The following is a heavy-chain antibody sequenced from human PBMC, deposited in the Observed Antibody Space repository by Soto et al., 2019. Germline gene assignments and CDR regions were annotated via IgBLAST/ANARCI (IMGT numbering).Heavy chain of an antibody. J-gene: IGHJ4*02. CDR1: GFTFSSYS. V-gene: IGHV3-21*01. CDR2: ISSSSSYI. D-gene: IGHD1-26*01. CDR3: ARVGLGATTFDY. Sequence: EVQLVESGGGLVKPGWSLRLSCAASGFTFSSYSMNWVRQAPGKGLEWVSSISSSSSYIYYADSVKGRFTISRDNAKNALYLQMNSLRAEDTAVYYCARVGLGATTFDYWGQGTLVTVSS.